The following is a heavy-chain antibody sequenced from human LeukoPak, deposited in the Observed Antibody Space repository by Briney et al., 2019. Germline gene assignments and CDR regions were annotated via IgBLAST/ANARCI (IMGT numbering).Heavy chain of an antibody. CDR2: IIPIFGTA. D-gene: IGHD1-7*01. J-gene: IGHJ5*02. CDR3: ARDRELRTVLIGDGWFDP. V-gene: IGHV1-69*13. CDR1: GGTFSSYG. Sequence: SVKVSCKASGGTFSSYGISWVRQAPGQGLEWMGGIIPIFGTANYAQKFQGRVTITADESTSTAYMELSSLRSEDTAVYYCARDRELRTVLIGDGWFDPWGQGTLVTVSS.